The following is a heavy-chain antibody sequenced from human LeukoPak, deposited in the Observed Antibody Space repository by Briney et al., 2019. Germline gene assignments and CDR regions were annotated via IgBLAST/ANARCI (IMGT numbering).Heavy chain of an antibody. CDR1: GFTFSSYS. CDR2: ISSSSSYI. CDR3: AGTKPGFFDY. Sequence: GGSLRLSCVASGFTFSSYSMKWVRQAPGKGLEWVSSISSSSSYIYYADSVKGRFTISRDNAKNSLYLQMNSLRAEDTAVYYCAGTKPGFFDYWGQGTLVTVSS. V-gene: IGHV3-21*01. D-gene: IGHD1-14*01. J-gene: IGHJ4*02.